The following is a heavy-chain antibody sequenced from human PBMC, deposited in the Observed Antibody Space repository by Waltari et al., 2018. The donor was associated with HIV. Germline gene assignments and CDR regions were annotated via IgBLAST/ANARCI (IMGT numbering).Heavy chain of an antibody. D-gene: IGHD2-21*02. CDR1: GFTFSSSS. V-gene: IGHV3-21*01. Sequence: EVQLVESGGGLVKPGGSLRLSCAASGFTFSSSSMNWVRQAPGKGLEWVSSISSSSSYIYYADSVKGRFTISRDNAKNSLYLQMNSLRAEDTAVYYCARGKYCGGDCYPFDYWGQGTLVTVSS. J-gene: IGHJ4*02. CDR3: ARGKYCGGDCYPFDY. CDR2: ISSSSSYI.